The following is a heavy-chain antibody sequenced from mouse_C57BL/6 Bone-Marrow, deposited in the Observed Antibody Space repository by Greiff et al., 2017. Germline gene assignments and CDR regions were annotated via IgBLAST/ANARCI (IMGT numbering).Heavy chain of an antibody. V-gene: IGHV1-69*01. Sequence: VQLQQPGAELVMPGASVKLSCKASGYTFTSYWMHWVKQRPGQGLEWIGEIDPSDSYTNYNQKFKGKSTLTVDKSSSTAYMQLSSLTSEDSAVYYCASRGWSPDYFDYWGQGTTLTVSS. D-gene: IGHD2-3*01. J-gene: IGHJ2*01. CDR1: GYTFTSYW. CDR3: ASRGWSPDYFDY. CDR2: IDPSDSYT.